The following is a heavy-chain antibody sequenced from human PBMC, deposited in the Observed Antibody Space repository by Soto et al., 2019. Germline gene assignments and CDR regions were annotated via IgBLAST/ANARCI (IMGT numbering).Heavy chain of an antibody. Sequence: QVQLQESGPGLVKPSQTLSLTCTVSGDSITSGVHYWSWIRQLPGKGLEWIGYIFYSGPTYYNPSLKSRVAISVATSKNQFSLKLNSVTAADTAVYYCARDRVMLTFGEASDEWGLASWCPGTLVTVSS. CDR1: GDSITSGVHY. D-gene: IGHD3-16*01. CDR2: IFYSGPT. V-gene: IGHV4-31*03. CDR3: ARDRVMLTFGEASDEWGLAS. J-gene: IGHJ4*02.